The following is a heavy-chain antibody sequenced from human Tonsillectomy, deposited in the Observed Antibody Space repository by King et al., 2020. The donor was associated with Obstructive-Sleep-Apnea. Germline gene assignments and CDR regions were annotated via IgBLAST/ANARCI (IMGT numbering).Heavy chain of an antibody. CDR2: IHYSGST. Sequence: QLQESGPGLVKPSETLSLTCTVSGGSISSYYWSWIRQSPGKGLEWIGYIHYSGSTNYNPSLKSRVTISVDTSRNQISLNLNSVTAADTAVSYCARHPGDGSGSYYLRWFDPWGQGTLVTVSS. J-gene: IGHJ5*02. V-gene: IGHV4-59*08. CDR1: GGSISSYY. D-gene: IGHD3-10*01. CDR3: ARHPGDGSGSYYLRWFDP.